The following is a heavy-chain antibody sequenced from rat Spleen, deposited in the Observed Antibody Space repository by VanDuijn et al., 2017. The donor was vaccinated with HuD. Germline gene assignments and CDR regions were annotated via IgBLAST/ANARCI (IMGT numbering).Heavy chain of an antibody. D-gene: IGHD1-4*01. CDR1: GFSLTSYH. V-gene: IGHV2-30*01. J-gene: IGHJ2*01. CDR2: IWTGGNT. CDR3: ARELPGYNPFDY. Sequence: VQLKESGPGLVQPSQTLSLACTVSGFSLTSYHVHWVRQPSGKGLEWMGVIWTGGNTESNSTLNSRLSISRDTSKSQVFLKMNSLQTEDTATYYCARELPGYNPFDYWGQGVMVTVSS.